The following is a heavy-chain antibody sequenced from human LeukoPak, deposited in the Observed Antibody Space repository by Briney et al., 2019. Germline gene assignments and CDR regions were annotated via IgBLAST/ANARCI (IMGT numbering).Heavy chain of an antibody. CDR2: ITSSSSHT. Sequence: PGGSLRLSCAASGFTFSIYSMNWVRQAPGKGLEWVSSITSSSSHTFYADSVKGRFTISRDNAKSSLYLQMNNLRADDMAVYYCASEGVVGVTAHFDYWGQGTLVTVSS. V-gene: IGHV3-21*01. J-gene: IGHJ4*02. D-gene: IGHD1-26*01. CDR1: GFTFSIYS. CDR3: ASEGVVGVTAHFDY.